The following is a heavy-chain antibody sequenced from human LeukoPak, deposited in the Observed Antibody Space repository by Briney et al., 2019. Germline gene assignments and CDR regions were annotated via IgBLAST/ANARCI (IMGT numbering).Heavy chain of an antibody. CDR3: ARGPHARRIQLPYNWFDP. Sequence: GASVKVSCKASGYTFTGYYMHWVRQAPGQGLEWMGWINPNSGGTNYAQKFQGRVTMTRDTSISTAYMELSRLRSDDTAVYYCARGPHARRIQLPYNWFDPWGQGTLATVSS. CDR1: GYTFTGYY. J-gene: IGHJ5*02. CDR2: INPNSGGT. V-gene: IGHV1-2*02. D-gene: IGHD5-18*01.